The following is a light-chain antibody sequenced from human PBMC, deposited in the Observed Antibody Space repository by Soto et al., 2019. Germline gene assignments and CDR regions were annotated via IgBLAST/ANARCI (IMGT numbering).Light chain of an antibody. CDR2: EVT. CDR3: SSYTSTGTPL. Sequence: QSALTQPASVSGSLGQSITMSCTGTSTDVGGYNFVSWYQQHPDKAPKLLIYEVTNRPSGVSNRFSGSKSGNTASLTISGLQAEYESDYYYSSYTSTGTPLFGTETKVTVL. V-gene: IGLV2-14*01. CDR1: STDVGGYNF. J-gene: IGLJ1*01.